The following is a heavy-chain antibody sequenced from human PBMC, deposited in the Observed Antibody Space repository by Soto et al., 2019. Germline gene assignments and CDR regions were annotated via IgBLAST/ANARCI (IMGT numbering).Heavy chain of an antibody. J-gene: IGHJ6*02. V-gene: IGHV4-59*01. CDR3: AGGSSWYLSYYYGMDV. CDR1: GGSISSYY. Sequence: PSETLSLTCTVSGGSISSYYWSWIRQPPGKGLEWIGYIYYSGSTNYNPSLKSRVTTSVDTSKNQFSLKLSSVTAADTAVYYCAGGSSWYLSYYYGMDVWGQGTTVTVSS. CDR2: IYYSGST. D-gene: IGHD6-13*01.